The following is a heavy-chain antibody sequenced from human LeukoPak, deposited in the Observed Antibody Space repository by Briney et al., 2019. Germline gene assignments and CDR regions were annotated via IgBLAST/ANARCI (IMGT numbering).Heavy chain of an antibody. Sequence: ASVKVSCKASGYTFTSYGITWVRQAPGQGLEWMEWSSTYNGDTNYAQKLQGRVTMTTDTSTSTGYMELRSLRSDDTAIYYCARDRKYYYDSSGYYEPLDYWGQGTLVTVSS. CDR3: ARDRKYYYDSSGYYEPLDY. CDR2: SSTYNGDT. CDR1: GYTFTSYG. V-gene: IGHV1-18*01. J-gene: IGHJ4*02. D-gene: IGHD3-22*01.